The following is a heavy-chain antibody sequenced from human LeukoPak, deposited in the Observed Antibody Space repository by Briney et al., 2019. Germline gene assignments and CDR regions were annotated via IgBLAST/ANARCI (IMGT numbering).Heavy chain of an antibody. V-gene: IGHV3-23*01. CDR2: ISGSGGST. Sequence: RSGGSLRLSCAASGFTFSSYAMSWVRQAPGKGLEWVSAISGSGGSTYYADSVKGRFTISRDNSKNTLYLQMNSLRAEDTAVYYCAKMMLSSSDAHFDYWGQGTLVTVSS. CDR3: AKMMLSSSDAHFDY. J-gene: IGHJ4*02. D-gene: IGHD6-6*01. CDR1: GFTFSSYA.